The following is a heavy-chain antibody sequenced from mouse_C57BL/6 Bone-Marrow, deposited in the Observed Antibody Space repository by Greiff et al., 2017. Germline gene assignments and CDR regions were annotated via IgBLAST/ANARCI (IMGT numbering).Heavy chain of an antibody. D-gene: IGHD1-1*01. CDR3: TRRGNYYGSPAWFAD. Sequence: EVKLQESGTVLARPGASVKMSCKTSGYTFTSYWMHWVKQRPGQGLEWIGAIYPGNSDTSYNQKFKGKAKLPAVTSASTAYMELSSLTNEASAVYYCTRRGNYYGSPAWFADWGQGTLVTGSA. V-gene: IGHV1-5*01. CDR2: IYPGNSDT. J-gene: IGHJ3*01. CDR1: GYTFTSYW.